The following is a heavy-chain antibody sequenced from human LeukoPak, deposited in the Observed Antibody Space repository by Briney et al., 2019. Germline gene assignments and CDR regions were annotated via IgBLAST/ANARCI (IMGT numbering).Heavy chain of an antibody. Sequence: ASVKVSCKASGYTFTSYYMHWVRQAPGQGLEWMGIINPSGGSTSYAQKFQGRVTMTRDTSTSTVYMELRSLRSEDTAVYYCARDWTLRYFDWLFDPWGQGTLVTVSS. CDR3: ARDWTLRYFDWLFDP. V-gene: IGHV1-46*01. J-gene: IGHJ5*02. CDR1: GYTFTSYY. D-gene: IGHD3-9*01. CDR2: INPSGGST.